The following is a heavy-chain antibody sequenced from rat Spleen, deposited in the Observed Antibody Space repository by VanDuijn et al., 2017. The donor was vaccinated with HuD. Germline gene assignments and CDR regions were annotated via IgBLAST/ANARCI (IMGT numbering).Heavy chain of an antibody. CDR3: ARGDSSYIWYFDF. D-gene: IGHD1-2*01. V-gene: IGHV2-6*01. CDR1: GFSLTSYT. J-gene: IGHJ1*01. Sequence: QVQLKESGPGLVQPSQTLSLTCTVSGFSLTSYTVSWVRQPPGKGLEWIAAISSGGSTYYNSALKSRLSISRDTSKSQVFLKMNSLQTEDTAMYFCARGDSSYIWYFDFWGPGTMVTVSS. CDR2: ISSGGST.